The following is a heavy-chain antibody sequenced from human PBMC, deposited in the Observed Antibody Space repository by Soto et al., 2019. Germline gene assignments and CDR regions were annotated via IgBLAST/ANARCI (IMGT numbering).Heavy chain of an antibody. Sequence: QVQLQESGPGLVKPSETLSLTCTVSGGSISTYYWSWIRQSPGKGLEWIGYIYYNGSTNYNPSLKSRVTISVDTSSNQFSLKLSSVTTADTAVYYCARGRYCSGGTCYELGFDYWGQGSLVPVSS. V-gene: IGHV4-59*01. CDR2: IYYNGST. CDR3: ARGRYCSGGTCYELGFDY. J-gene: IGHJ4*02. D-gene: IGHD2-15*01. CDR1: GGSISTYY.